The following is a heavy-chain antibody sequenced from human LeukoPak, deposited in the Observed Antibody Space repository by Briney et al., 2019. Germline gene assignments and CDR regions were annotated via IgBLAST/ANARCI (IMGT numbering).Heavy chain of an antibody. Sequence: GGSLRLSCAASGFTFSSYWMSWVRQAPGKGLEWVANIKQDGSEKYYVDSVKGRFTISRDNAKNSLYLQMNSLRAEDTAVYYCARGGSSGPYYFDYWGQGTLVTVSS. CDR1: GFTFSSYW. CDR3: ARGGSSGPYYFDY. CDR2: IKQDGSEK. D-gene: IGHD3-22*01. V-gene: IGHV3-7*02. J-gene: IGHJ4*02.